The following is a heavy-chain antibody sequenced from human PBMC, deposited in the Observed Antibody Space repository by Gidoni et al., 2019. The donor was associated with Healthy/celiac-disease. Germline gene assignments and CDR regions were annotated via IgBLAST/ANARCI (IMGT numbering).Heavy chain of an antibody. CDR2: ISYDGSNK. D-gene: IGHD3-10*01. Sequence: QVQLVESGGGVVQPGRSLRLSCAASGFTFSSYGMHWVRQAPGKGLEWVAVISYDGSNKYYADAVKGRFTISRDNSKNTLYLQMNSLRAEDTAVYDCAKAAYYYGSGSYLNFDYWGQGTLVTVSS. CDR3: AKAAYYYGSGSYLNFDY. J-gene: IGHJ4*02. V-gene: IGHV3-30*18. CDR1: GFTFSSYG.